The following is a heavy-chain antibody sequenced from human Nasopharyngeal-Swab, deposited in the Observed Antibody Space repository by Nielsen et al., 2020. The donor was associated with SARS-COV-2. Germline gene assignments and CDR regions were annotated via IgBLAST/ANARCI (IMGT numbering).Heavy chain of an antibody. Sequence: GSLKISCAASGFTFSSYAMHWVRQAPGKGLEYVSAISSNGGSTYYANSVKGRFTISRDNSKNTLYLQMGSLRAEDMAVYYCVKGPPAVIHYFDYWGQGTLVTVSS. CDR1: GFTFSSYA. J-gene: IGHJ4*02. CDR2: ISSNGGST. CDR3: VKGPPAVIHYFDY. D-gene: IGHD2-21*01. V-gene: IGHV3-64*01.